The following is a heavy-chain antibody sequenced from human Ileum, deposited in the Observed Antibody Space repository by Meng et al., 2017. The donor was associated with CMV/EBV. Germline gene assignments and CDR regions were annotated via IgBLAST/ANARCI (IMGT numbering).Heavy chain of an antibody. CDR3: ARGAELLRFNH. CDR1: GDSVSTNNIA. Sequence: QTPLLQLSAGMLEPSQTPVLTCGISGDSVSTNNIAWNWIRPSELRGVGWLGRTAYRSKWDYEYSVSVESRITISPDTSKNQFSLHLRSVTPEDTAIYYCARGAELLRFNHWGQGTLVTVSS. CDR2: TAYRSKWDY. V-gene: IGHV6-1*01. D-gene: IGHD6-6*01. J-gene: IGHJ4*02.